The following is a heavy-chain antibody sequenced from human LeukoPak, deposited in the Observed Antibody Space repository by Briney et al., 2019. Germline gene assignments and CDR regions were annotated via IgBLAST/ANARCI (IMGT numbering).Heavy chain of an antibody. CDR1: GFTFSTYS. J-gene: IGHJ4*02. D-gene: IGHD6-19*01. Sequence: PGESLRLSCAASGFTFSTYSMTWVRQGPGKGLEWVSSMYPNGGSTFYADSVKGRFTISRDNSKNTLYLQMSSLRTEDTAIYYCTKDVVPDSGWDLDYWGQGTLVTVSS. V-gene: IGHV3-23*01. CDR3: TKDVVPDSGWDLDY. CDR2: MYPNGGST.